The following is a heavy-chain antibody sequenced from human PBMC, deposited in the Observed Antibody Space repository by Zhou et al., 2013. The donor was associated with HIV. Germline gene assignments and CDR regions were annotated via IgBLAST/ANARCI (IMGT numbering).Heavy chain of an antibody. CDR2: ISYSGST. CDR1: GYSISSAYY. CDR3: AREVNGVFDP. D-gene: IGHD2-8*01. Sequence: QVQLQESGPGLVKPSETLSLTCAVSGYSISSAYYWGWIRQPPGKGLEWIGSISYSGSTYYNPSLKSRVTISVDTSKNQFSLKLTSVTAADTAVYYCAREVNGVFDPWGQGTLVTVSS. V-gene: IGHV4-38-2*02. J-gene: IGHJ5*02.